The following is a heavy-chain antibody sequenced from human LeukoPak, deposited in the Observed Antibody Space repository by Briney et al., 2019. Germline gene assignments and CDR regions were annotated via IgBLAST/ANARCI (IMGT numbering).Heavy chain of an antibody. CDR2: LSYSGST. Sequence: SETLSLTCTVSGDSISNNYWSWIRQPPGKGLEWIGCLSYSGSTNYSPSLKSRVTISVDTSKNQFSLKLTSVSAADTALCYCARGVNHLAPYDYWGQGILVTVSS. CDR1: GDSISNNY. J-gene: IGHJ4*02. CDR3: ARGVNHLAPYDY. V-gene: IGHV4-59*01. D-gene: IGHD1-14*01.